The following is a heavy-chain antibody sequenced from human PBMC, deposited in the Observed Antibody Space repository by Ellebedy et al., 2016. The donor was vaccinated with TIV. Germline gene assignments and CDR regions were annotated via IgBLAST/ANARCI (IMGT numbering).Heavy chain of an antibody. D-gene: IGHD6-19*01. CDR1: GFTFSTYG. CDR2: IWYDGSNK. J-gene: IGHJ4*02. CDR3: ARHGYSTGWYYFDY. Sequence: GESLKISCVASGFTFSTYGMHWVRQATGKGLEWMAFIWYDGSNKYYADSGKGRFTVSRDNSKNTLYLQMNSLKVEDTAVYYCARHGYSTGWYYFDYWGQGTLVTVSS. V-gene: IGHV3-30*02.